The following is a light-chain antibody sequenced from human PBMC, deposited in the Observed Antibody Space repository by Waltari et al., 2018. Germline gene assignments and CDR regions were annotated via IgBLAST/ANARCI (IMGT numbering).Light chain of an antibody. J-gene: IGLJ1*01. Sequence: QSALTQPPSASGSAGQSVTISCTGTSSDIGGYNFVSWYQQHPGKFPKLIISEVNKRPSGVHHRFFGSTSGNRASPTVFGLQAEEEADYYCSTYAGTKNPSVFGTGTKVTVL. V-gene: IGLV2-8*01. CDR1: SSDIGGYNF. CDR3: STYAGTKNPSV. CDR2: EVN.